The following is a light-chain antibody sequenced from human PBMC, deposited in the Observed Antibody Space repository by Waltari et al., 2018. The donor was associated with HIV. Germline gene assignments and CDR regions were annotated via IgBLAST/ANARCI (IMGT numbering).Light chain of an antibody. Sequence: QPALTQPASVSGSPGQSITLPCPGPSSDVGSYTSVSWYHQHPDKAPKLMIYEVSNRPSGVSNRFSGSKSGNTASLSISGLQAEDEADYYCSSYTTTRTLVFGGGTKLTVL. CDR2: EVS. J-gene: IGLJ2*01. V-gene: IGLV2-14*01. CDR3: SSYTTTRTLV. CDR1: SSDVGSYTS.